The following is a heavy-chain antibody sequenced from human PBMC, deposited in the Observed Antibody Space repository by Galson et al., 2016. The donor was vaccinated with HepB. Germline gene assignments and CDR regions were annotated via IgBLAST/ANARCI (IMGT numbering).Heavy chain of an antibody. J-gene: IGHJ3*02. CDR2: IYPRDSDS. CDR3: ATHQAEAGAFDI. Sequence: QSGAEVKKPGESLKISCKSSGYNFSTYWIGWVRQVPGEGLECMGIIYPRDSDSRYSPSFQGQVTFSADKSITTAYLQWSSLKASDTAMYYCATHQAEAGAFDIWGQGTLVTVSS. V-gene: IGHV5-51*01. CDR1: GYNFSTYW.